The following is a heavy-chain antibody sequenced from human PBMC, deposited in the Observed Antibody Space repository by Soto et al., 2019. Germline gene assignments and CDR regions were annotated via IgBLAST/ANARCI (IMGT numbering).Heavy chain of an antibody. V-gene: IGHV1-18*04. Sequence: GTYVQVTCAACGYSFDSYGISWVRQAPGQGLEWMGWISAYNGNTNYAQKLQGRVTMTTDTSTSTAYMELRSLRSDDTAVYYCATNYDFWSGYSNWCDPWGQGTRVTVS. D-gene: IGHD3-3*01. CDR1: GYSFDSYG. CDR2: ISAYNGNT. J-gene: IGHJ5*02. CDR3: ATNYDFWSGYSNWCDP.